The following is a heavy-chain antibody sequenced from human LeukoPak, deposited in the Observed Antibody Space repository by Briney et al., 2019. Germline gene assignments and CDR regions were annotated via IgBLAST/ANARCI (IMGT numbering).Heavy chain of an antibody. CDR3: ARVHRTTTGDWFDP. Sequence: SETLSLTCTVSGGSISSGGYYWSWIRQPPGKGLEWIGYIYHSGSTYYNPSLKSRVTISVDRSKNQFSLKLSSVTAADTAVYYCARVHRTTTGDWFDPWGQGTLVTVSS. V-gene: IGHV4-30-2*01. CDR2: IYHSGST. CDR1: GGSISSGGYY. D-gene: IGHD4-11*01. J-gene: IGHJ5*02.